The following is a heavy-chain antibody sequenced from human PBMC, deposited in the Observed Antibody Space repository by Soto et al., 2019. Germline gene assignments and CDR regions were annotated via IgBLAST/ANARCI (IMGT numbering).Heavy chain of an antibody. D-gene: IGHD3-22*01. J-gene: IGHJ4*02. CDR3: AKIFRYYDSNCLRAVLDY. CDR2: ISGSGGST. V-gene: IGHV3-23*01. CDR1: GFTFSSYA. Sequence: PGGSLRLSCAASGFTFSSYAMSWVRQAPGKGLEWVSAISGSGGSTYYADSVKGRFTISRDNSKNTLYLQMNSLRAEDTAVYYCAKIFRYYDSNCLRAVLDYWGQGTRVTVSS.